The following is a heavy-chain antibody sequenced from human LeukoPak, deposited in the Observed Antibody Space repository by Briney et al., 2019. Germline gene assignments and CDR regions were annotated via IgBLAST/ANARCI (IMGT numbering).Heavy chain of an antibody. D-gene: IGHD1-14*01. J-gene: IGHJ4*02. CDR1: GFTFSSYA. CDR3: VRDLRGSRYYFDY. Sequence: GGSLRLSCAASGFTFSSYAMSWVRQAPGKGLEWVSAISGSGGSTYYADSVKGRFTISRDNSKNTLYLQMNSLRAEDTAVYYCVRDLRGSRYYFDYWGQGALVTVSS. V-gene: IGHV3-23*01. CDR2: ISGSGGST.